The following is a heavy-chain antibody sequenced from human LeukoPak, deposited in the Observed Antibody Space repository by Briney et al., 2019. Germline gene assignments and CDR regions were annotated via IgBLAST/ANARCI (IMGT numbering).Heavy chain of an antibody. V-gene: IGHV4-34*01. CDR2: VNHSGIA. CDR1: GGSFSDYH. CDR3: ARPPYCTATTCFRAFDI. D-gene: IGHD2-8*02. J-gene: IGHJ3*02. Sequence: SQTLSLTCAVYGGSFSDYHWTWIRQSPGKGLEWIGEVNHSGIASYNSSLKSRVTISVDTSKNRFSLKLSSVTAADTAMYYCARPPYCTATTCFRAFDIWGQGTMVTVSS.